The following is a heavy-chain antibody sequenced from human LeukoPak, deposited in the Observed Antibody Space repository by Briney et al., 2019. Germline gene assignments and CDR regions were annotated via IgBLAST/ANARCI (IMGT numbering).Heavy chain of an antibody. CDR3: SRTRYGSAHWGN. Sequence: SETLSLTCAVYGGSFSGYYWSWIRQPPGKGLEWIGAINHSGSTNYNPSLKRRVTICVGTSKKQFSLKLRSVPTAEPAVSSCSRTRYGSAHWGNWGQGTLVTVSS. CDR1: GGSFSGYY. V-gene: IGHV4-34*01. CDR2: INHSGST. D-gene: IGHD3-10*01. J-gene: IGHJ4*02.